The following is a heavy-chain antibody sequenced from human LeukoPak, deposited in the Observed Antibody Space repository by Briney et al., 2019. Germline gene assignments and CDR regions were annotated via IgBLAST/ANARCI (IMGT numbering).Heavy chain of an antibody. Sequence: ASVTVSCKASGYTFTGYYMHWVRQAPGQGLEWMGWINPNSGGTNYAQKFQGRVTMTRDTSISTAYMELSRLRSDDTAVYYCARDTRSSYLQYYFGYWGQGTLVTVSS. CDR3: ARDTRSSYLQYYFGY. J-gene: IGHJ4*02. CDR1: GYTFTGYY. D-gene: IGHD5-24*01. CDR2: INPNSGGT. V-gene: IGHV1-2*02.